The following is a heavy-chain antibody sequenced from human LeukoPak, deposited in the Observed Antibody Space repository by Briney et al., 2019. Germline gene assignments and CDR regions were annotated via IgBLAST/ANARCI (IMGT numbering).Heavy chain of an antibody. V-gene: IGHV4-39*01. CDR3: ARHSSGWYYAGDY. CDR2: IYYRGST. Sequence: SETLSLTCTVSSGSISSSSYYWGWIRQPPGKGLEWIGNIYYRGSTYYNPSLKSRVTISVDTSKNQFSLNLSSVTAADTAVYYCARHSSGWYYAGDYWGQGILVTVSS. CDR1: SGSISSSSYY. J-gene: IGHJ4*02. D-gene: IGHD6-19*01.